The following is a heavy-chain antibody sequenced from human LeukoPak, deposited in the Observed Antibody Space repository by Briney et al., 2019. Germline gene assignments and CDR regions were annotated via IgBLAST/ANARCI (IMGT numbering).Heavy chain of an antibody. CDR2: INHSGST. CDR3: ARLYCSSTSCYYFDY. J-gene: IGHJ4*02. D-gene: IGHD2-2*01. Sequence: SETLSLTCAVYGGSFSGYYWSWIRQPPGKGLEWIGEINHSGSTNYNPSLESRVTISVDTSKNQFSLKLSSVTAADTAVYYCARLYCSSTSCYYFDYWGQGTLVTVSS. CDR1: GGSFSGYY. V-gene: IGHV4-34*01.